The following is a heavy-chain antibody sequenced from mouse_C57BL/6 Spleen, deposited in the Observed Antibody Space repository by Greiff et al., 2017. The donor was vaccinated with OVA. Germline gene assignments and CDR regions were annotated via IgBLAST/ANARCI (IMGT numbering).Heavy chain of an antibody. Sequence: VQLQQSGAELVRPGTSVKMSCKASGYSFTNYWISWAKQRPGHGLEWIGEIYPGGGYTNYNEKFKGKATLTADKYSDTAYMQFSSLTSEDSAIYFCARRNWDMGYFDVWGTGTTVTVSS. V-gene: IGHV1-63*01. CDR1: GYSFTNYW. D-gene: IGHD3-3*01. CDR3: ARRNWDMGYFDV. CDR2: IYPGGGYT. J-gene: IGHJ1*03.